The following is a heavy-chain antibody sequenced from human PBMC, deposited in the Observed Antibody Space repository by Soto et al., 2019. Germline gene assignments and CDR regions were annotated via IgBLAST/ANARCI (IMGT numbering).Heavy chain of an antibody. CDR1: GGTFSSYT. V-gene: IGHV1-69*04. CDR2: IIPILGIA. J-gene: IGHJ4*02. Sequence: GASVKVSCKASGGTFSSYTISWVRQAPGQGLEWMGRIIPILGIANYAQKFQGRVTITADKSTSTAYMELSSLRSEDTAVYYCEREGDCSSTSCYYGYWGQGTLVTVSS. D-gene: IGHD2-2*01. CDR3: EREGDCSSTSCYYGY.